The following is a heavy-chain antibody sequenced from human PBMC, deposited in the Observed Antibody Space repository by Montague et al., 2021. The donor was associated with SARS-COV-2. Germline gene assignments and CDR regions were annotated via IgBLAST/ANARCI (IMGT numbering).Heavy chain of an antibody. CDR3: ARLRDGVVPSPILGVGPYYSYYYMDV. CDR2: INHGKST. J-gene: IGHJ6*03. V-gene: IGHV4-34*01. D-gene: IGHD3-10*01. Sequence: SETLSLTCAVHGTSFSGYYWNWIRRPPGKGLEWIGEINHGKSTKYSPSLKSRLTISADTSKNQFSLKLTSVAAADAAVYYCARLRDGVVPSPILGVGPYYSYYYMDVWGRGTTVTVSS. CDR1: GTSFSGYY.